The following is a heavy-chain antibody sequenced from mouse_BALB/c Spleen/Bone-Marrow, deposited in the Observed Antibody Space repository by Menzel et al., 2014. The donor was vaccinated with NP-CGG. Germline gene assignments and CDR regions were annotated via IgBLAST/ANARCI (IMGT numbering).Heavy chain of an antibody. Sequence: EVMLVESGAELVKPGASVKLSCTASGFNIKDTYMHWVKQRPEQGLEWIGRIDPVNGNTKYDPKFQGKATITADTSSNTAYLQLSSLTSEDTAVYYCASYYYGRYFDVWGAGTTVTVSS. V-gene: IGHV14-3*02. J-gene: IGHJ1*01. CDR2: IDPVNGNT. CDR1: GFNIKDTY. CDR3: ASYYYGRYFDV. D-gene: IGHD1-1*01.